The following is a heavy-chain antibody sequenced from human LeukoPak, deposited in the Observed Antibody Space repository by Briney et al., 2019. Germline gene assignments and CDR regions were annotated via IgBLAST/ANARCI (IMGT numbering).Heavy chain of an antibody. J-gene: IGHJ4*02. CDR3: ARTGYDSSGYAPDY. D-gene: IGHD3-22*01. CDR1: GGSISSYY. Sequence: SETLSLTCTVSGGSISSYYRSWIRQPPEKGLEWIGYIYYSGSTKYNPSLESRATMSVDTSKNQFSLKLSSVTAADTAVYFCARTGYDSSGYAPDYWGQGTLVTVSS. V-gene: IGHV4-59*08. CDR2: IYYSGST.